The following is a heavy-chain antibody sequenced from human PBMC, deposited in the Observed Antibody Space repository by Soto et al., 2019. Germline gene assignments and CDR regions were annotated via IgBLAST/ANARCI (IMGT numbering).Heavy chain of an antibody. Sequence: GGSLRLSCAASGFTFSSYWMHRVRQAPGKGLVWVSRINSDGSSTSYADSVKGRFTISRDNAKNTLYLQMNSLRAEDTAVYYCARGTGLSIGSGYVDLSYYYYMDVWGKGTTVTVSS. J-gene: IGHJ6*03. D-gene: IGHD5-12*01. V-gene: IGHV3-74*01. CDR2: INSDGSST. CDR3: ARGTGLSIGSGYVDLSYYYYMDV. CDR1: GFTFSSYW.